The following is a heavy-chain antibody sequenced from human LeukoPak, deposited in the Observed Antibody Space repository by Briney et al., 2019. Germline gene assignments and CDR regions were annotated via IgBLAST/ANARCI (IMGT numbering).Heavy chain of an antibody. CDR3: ARDLELGYCSSTSCYT. J-gene: IGHJ3*02. Sequence: GGSLRLSCAASGLTFSSAWMHWVRQTPGKGLVWISRIKSDGTATYADSVRGRFTISRDNAKNTLYLQMNSLRAEDTAVYYCARDLELGYCSSTSCYTWGQGTMVTVSS. V-gene: IGHV3-74*01. CDR2: IKSDGTA. D-gene: IGHD2-2*01. CDR1: GLTFSSAW.